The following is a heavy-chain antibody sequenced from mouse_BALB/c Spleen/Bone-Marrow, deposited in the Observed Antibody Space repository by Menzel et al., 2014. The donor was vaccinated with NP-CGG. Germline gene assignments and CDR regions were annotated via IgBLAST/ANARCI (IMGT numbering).Heavy chain of an antibody. J-gene: IGHJ3*01. CDR2: ISYDGSN. Sequence: VQLKESGPGLVKPSRSLSLTCSVTGYSITSGYYWNWIRQFPGNKLEWMGYISYDGSNNYNPSLKNRISITRDTSKNQFFLKLNSVTTEDTATYYCARGGYDGRGFAYWGQGTLVTVSA. D-gene: IGHD2-14*01. CDR1: GYSITSGYY. CDR3: ARGGYDGRGFAY. V-gene: IGHV3-6*02.